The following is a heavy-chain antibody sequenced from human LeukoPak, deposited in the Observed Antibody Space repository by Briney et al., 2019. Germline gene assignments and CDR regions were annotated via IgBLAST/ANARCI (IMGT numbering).Heavy chain of an antibody. J-gene: IGHJ4*02. CDR2: IPYAGSAK. CDR3: TSSGSYRDFDY. Sequence: GGSLTLSCAASGFTFSSFGMHWVRQAPGKGLEWVAFIPYAGSAKYYADSVKGRFTISRDNSKTTLYLQMNSLRAEDTAVYNCTSSGSYRDFDYWGQGTLVTVSS. V-gene: IGHV3-30*02. CDR1: GFTFSSFG. D-gene: IGHD3-10*01.